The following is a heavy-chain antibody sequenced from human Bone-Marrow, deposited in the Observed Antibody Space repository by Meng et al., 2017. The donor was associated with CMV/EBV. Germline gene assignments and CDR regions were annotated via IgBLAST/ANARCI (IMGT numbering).Heavy chain of an antibody. CDR1: GFTFSSYW. V-gene: IGHV3-74*01. CDR2: INSDGSST. CDR3: ARGGLRFLEWLSQPYYYYGMDV. D-gene: IGHD3-3*01. Sequence: GGSLRLSCAASGFTFSSYWMHWVRQAPGKGLVWVSRINSDGSSTSYADSVKGRFTISRDNSKNTLYLQMNSLRAEDTAVYYCARGGLRFLEWLSQPYYYYGMDVWGQGTTVTVSS. J-gene: IGHJ6*02.